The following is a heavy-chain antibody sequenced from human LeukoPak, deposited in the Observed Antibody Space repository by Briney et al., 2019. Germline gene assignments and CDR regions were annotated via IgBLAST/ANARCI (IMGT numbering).Heavy chain of an antibody. CDR3: AAGGFLEWPTIDY. D-gene: IGHD3-3*01. CDR2: IYSGGST. V-gene: IGHV3-66*01. CDR1: GFTVSSNY. Sequence: GGSLRLSCAASGFTVSSNYMSWVRQAPGKGLEWVSVIYSGGSTYYADAVKGRFTISRDNSKNTLYLQMNGLRAEDTAVYYCAAGGFLEWPTIDYWGQGTLVTVSS. J-gene: IGHJ4*02.